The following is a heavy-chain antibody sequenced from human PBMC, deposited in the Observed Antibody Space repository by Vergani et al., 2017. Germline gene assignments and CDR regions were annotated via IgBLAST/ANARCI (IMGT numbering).Heavy chain of an antibody. CDR1: GFTFSSYS. J-gene: IGHJ4*02. Sequence: EVQLVESGGGLVQPGGSLRLSCAASGFTFSSYSMNWVRQAPGKGLEWVSCISSSSSTIYYADSVKGRFTISRDNAKNSLYLQMNSLRAEDTAVYYCATLWFGELDYWGQGTLVTVSS. CDR2: ISSSSSTI. V-gene: IGHV3-48*01. D-gene: IGHD3-10*01. CDR3: ATLWFGELDY.